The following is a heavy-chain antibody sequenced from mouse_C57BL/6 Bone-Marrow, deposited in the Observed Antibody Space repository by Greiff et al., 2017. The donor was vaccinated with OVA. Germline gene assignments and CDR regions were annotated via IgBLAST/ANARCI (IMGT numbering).Heavy chain of an antibody. CDR2: ISNGGGST. CDR1: GFTFSDFY. J-gene: IGHJ4*01. CDR3: ERLDAMDY. V-gene: IGHV5-12*01. Sequence: EVKLMESGGGLVQPGGSLKLSCAASGFTFSDFYMYWIRQTPEKRLEWVAYISNGGGSTYYPDTVKGRFTIARDNAKNTLNLQMSRLKSEDTAMYYCERLDAMDYWGQGTSVTVSS.